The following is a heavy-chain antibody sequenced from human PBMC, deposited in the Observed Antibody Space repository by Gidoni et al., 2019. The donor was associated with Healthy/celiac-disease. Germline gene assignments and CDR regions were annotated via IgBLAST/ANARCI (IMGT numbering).Heavy chain of an antibody. D-gene: IGHD6-19*01. J-gene: IGHJ3*02. Sequence: EVQLVESGGGLVKPGGSLRLSCAASGFTFSNAWLSWVRQAPGKGLEWVGRIKSKTDGGTTDYAAPVKGRFTISRDDSKNTLYLQMNSLKTEDTAVYYCTTGWWQQWLPNGAGAFDIWGQGTMVTVSS. CDR2: IKSKTDGGTT. CDR1: GFTFSNAW. CDR3: TTGWWQQWLPNGAGAFDI. V-gene: IGHV3-15*01.